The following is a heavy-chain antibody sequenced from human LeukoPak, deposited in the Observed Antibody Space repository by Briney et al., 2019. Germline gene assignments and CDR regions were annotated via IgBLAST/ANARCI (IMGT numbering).Heavy chain of an antibody. Sequence: PSETLSLTCTVSGGSISSYYWSWIRQPPGKGLEWIGYIYYSGSTNYNPSLKSRVTISVDTSKNQFSLKLSSVTAADTAVYYCARTPTVRGVIYWYFDLWGRGTLVTVSS. V-gene: IGHV4-59*08. CDR1: GGSISSYY. D-gene: IGHD3-10*01. CDR3: ARTPTVRGVIYWYFDL. CDR2: IYYSGST. J-gene: IGHJ2*01.